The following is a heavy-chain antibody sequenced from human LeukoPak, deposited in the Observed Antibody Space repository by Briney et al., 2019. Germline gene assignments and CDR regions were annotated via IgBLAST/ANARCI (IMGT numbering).Heavy chain of an antibody. D-gene: IGHD3-9*01. Sequence: GGSLRLSCAASGFPFNSYVMTWVRQAPGKGLEWVSVISGSGGLTYHADSVKGRFTVSRDNSKNTLLLQMNSLRAEDTAVYYCARDPPTYHDILSGPDCWGQGSLVTVSS. CDR2: ISGSGGLT. V-gene: IGHV3-23*01. CDR3: ARDPPTYHDILSGPDC. J-gene: IGHJ4*02. CDR1: GFPFNSYV.